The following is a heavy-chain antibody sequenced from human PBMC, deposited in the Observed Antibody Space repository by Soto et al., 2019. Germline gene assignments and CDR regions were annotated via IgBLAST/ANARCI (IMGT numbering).Heavy chain of an antibody. CDR3: ARDDVARYDSSGYYYGY. V-gene: IGHV1-69*13. Sequence: ASVKVSCKASGGTFSSYAISWVRQAPGQGLEWMGGIIPIFGTANYAQKFQGRVTITADESTSTAYMELSSLRSEDTAVYYCARDDVARYDSSGYYYGYWGQGTLVTVSS. D-gene: IGHD3-22*01. CDR2: IIPIFGTA. CDR1: GGTFSSYA. J-gene: IGHJ4*02.